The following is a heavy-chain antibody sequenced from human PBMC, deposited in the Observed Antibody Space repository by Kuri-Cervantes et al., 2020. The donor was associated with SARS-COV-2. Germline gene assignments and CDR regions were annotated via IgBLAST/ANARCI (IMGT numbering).Heavy chain of an antibody. CDR1: GGTFSSYA. D-gene: IGHD6-13*01. J-gene: IGHJ6*02. Sequence: SVKVSCKASGGTFSSYAISWVRQAPGQGLEWMGGIIPIFGTANYAQKFQGRDTITADESTSTAYMELSSLRSEDTAVYYCARDPFRGSSWYGYYYYGMDVWGQGTTVTVSS. CDR3: ARDPFRGSSWYGYYYYGMDV. V-gene: IGHV1-69*13. CDR2: IIPIFGTA.